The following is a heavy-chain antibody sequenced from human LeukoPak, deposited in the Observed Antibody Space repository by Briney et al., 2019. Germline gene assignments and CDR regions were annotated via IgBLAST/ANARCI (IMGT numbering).Heavy chain of an antibody. CDR1: GFTFSSYA. CDR3: ARDPHYFSYYGVDV. V-gene: IGHV3-30-3*01. D-gene: IGHD2/OR15-2a*01. CDR2: ISYDGSNK. Sequence: GGSLRLSCAASGFTFSSYAMHWVRQAPGKGLEWVAVISYDGSNKYYADSVKGRFTISRDNSKNTLYLQMNSLRAEDTAVYYCARDPHYFSYYGVDVWGQGTTVTVSS. J-gene: IGHJ6*02.